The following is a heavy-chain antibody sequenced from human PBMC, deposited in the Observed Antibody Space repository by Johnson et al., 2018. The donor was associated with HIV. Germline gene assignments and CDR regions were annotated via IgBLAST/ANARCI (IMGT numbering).Heavy chain of an antibody. J-gene: IGHJ3*02. CDR3: AREYLPTYYYYSSGYAFDI. D-gene: IGHD3-22*01. CDR1: GFTFNSDA. Sequence: EVLLLESGGGLVQPGGSLRLSCAASGFTFNSDAMSWVRQAPGKGLEWVSSISPSGDNTYYADSVKGRFSISRDNAKNSLYLQMNSLRAEDTALYYCAREYLPTYYYYSSGYAFDIWGQGTMVTVSS. CDR2: ISPSGDNT. V-gene: IGHV3-23*01.